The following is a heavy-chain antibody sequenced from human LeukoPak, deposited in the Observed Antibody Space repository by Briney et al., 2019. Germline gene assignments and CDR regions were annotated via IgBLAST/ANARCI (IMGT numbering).Heavy chain of an antibody. J-gene: IGHJ3*02. Sequence: PGGSLRLSCAASGFTFASYWMTWVRQAPGKGLELVANVKEDESEKYYVDSVKGRFIISRDNAKNSLYLQMNRLRAEDTAVYYCARDYYDMGAFDIWGQGTMVTVSS. D-gene: IGHD3-3*01. CDR1: GFTFASYW. CDR2: VKEDESEK. CDR3: ARDYYDMGAFDI. V-gene: IGHV3-7*01.